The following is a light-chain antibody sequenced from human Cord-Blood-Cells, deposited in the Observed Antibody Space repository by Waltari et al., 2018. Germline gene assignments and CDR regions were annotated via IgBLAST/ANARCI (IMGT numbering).Light chain of an antibody. CDR1: RSAVGGYNH. CDR3: SSYAGSNKV. Sequence: QSALTQPPSASGSPGQSVTLSCTGTRSAVGGYNHASWYQQHPVKAPKLSIYEVSKRPSGVPDRFSGSKSGNTASLTVSGLQAEDEADYYCSSYAGSNKVFGGGTKLTVL. V-gene: IGLV2-8*01. J-gene: IGLJ3*02. CDR2: EVS.